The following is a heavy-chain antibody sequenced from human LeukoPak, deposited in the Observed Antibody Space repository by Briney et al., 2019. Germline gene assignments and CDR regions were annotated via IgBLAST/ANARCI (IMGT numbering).Heavy chain of an antibody. Sequence: PSETLSLTCTVSGYSISSGYYWGWIRPPPGKRLEWVGSIYSSGNTYYNPTLKSRVTISVDTSKNQFSLNLTSVTAADAAVYYCARDLGYSGFDWAPWGQGTLVTVSS. CDR3: ARDLGYSGFDWAP. CDR2: IYSSGNT. D-gene: IGHD5-12*01. CDR1: GYSISSGYY. J-gene: IGHJ5*02. V-gene: IGHV4-38-2*02.